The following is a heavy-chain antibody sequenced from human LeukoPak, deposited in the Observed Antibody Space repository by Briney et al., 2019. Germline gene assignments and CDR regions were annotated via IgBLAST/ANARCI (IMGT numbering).Heavy chain of an antibody. CDR1: GFTFDDYA. D-gene: IGHD4-23*01. J-gene: IGHJ6*02. Sequence: GGSLRLSCAASGFTFDDYAMHWVRQAPGKGLEWVSGISGNSGSLGYADSVKGRFTISRDNAKNFLYLQMNSLRAEDTALYYCAKADTTVADGMDVWGQGTTVTVFS. CDR2: ISGNSGSL. CDR3: AKADTTVADGMDV. V-gene: IGHV3-9*01.